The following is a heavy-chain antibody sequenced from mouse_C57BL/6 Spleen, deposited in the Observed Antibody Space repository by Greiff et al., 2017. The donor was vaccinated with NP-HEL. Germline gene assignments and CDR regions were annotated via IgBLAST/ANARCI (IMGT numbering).Heavy chain of an antibody. V-gene: IGHV6-6*01. Sequence: EVQLQESGGGLVQPGGSMKLSCAASGFTFSDAWMDWVRQSPEKGLEWVAEIRNKANNHATYYAESVKGRFTISRDDSKSSVYLQMNSLRAEDTGIYYCTSYSNYFFFAYWGQGTLVTVSA. J-gene: IGHJ3*01. CDR1: GFTFSDAW. CDR3: TSYSNYFFFAY. CDR2: IRNKANNHAT. D-gene: IGHD2-5*01.